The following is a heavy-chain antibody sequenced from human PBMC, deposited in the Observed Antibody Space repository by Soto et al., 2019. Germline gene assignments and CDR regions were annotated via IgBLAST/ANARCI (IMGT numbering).Heavy chain of an antibody. Sequence: QVQLVESGGGVVQPGRSLRLSCAASGFTFSSYAMYWVRQAPGKGVEWVAVISNDGDNKNCADSVKGRFTISRDNSKNPLYLQMNSLRVEDTAVYYCARARDSGSYYKSSDYWGQGTLVTVSS. V-gene: IGHV3-30-3*01. CDR2: ISNDGDNK. CDR3: ARARDSGSYYKSSDY. J-gene: IGHJ4*02. D-gene: IGHD3-10*01. CDR1: GFTFSSYA.